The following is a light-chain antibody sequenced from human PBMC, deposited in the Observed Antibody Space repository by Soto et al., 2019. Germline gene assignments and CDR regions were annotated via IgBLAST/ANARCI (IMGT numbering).Light chain of an antibody. J-gene: IGLJ1*01. V-gene: IGLV2-23*02. CDR2: EVS. CDR3: CSYAGSRV. Sequence: QCALTQPASVSGAAGEGITISCTGTSSDVGSYNLVSWYQQHPGKAPKLMIYEVSKRPSGVSNRFSGSKSGNTASLTISGLQAEDEADYYCCSYAGSRVFGTGTKVTVL. CDR1: SSDVGSYNL.